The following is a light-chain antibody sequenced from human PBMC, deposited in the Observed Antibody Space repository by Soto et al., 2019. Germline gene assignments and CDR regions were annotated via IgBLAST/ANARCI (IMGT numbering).Light chain of an antibody. J-gene: IGKJ5*01. CDR2: LGS. Sequence: DIVMTNPPFSLPVTPGQPASISCRSSQGLLHSNGYNYLDWYLQKPGQSPQLLIYLGSNRASGVPDRFSGSGSGTDFTLKISRVEAEDVGVYYCMQALQTPITFGQGTRLEIK. CDR1: QGLLHSNGYNY. CDR3: MQALQTPIT. V-gene: IGKV2-28*01.